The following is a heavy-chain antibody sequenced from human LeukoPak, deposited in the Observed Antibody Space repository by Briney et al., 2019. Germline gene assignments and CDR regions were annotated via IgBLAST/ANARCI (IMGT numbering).Heavy chain of an antibody. CDR3: ASYCSSTSCYDYYYYGMDV. CDR2: IIPIFGTA. V-gene: IGHV1-69*13. Sequence: SVKVSCKASGGTFSSYAIGWVRQAPGQGLEWMGGIIPIFGTANYAQKFQGRVTITADESTSTAYMELSSLRSEDTAVYYCASYCSSTSCYDYYYYGMDVWGQGTTVTVSS. D-gene: IGHD2-2*01. J-gene: IGHJ6*02. CDR1: GGTFSSYA.